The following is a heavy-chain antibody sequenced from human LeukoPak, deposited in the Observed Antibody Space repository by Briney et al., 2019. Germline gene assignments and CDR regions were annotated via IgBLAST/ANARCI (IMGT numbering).Heavy chain of an antibody. CDR2: MFHSGST. J-gene: IGHJ4*02. V-gene: IGHV4-38-2*02. CDR3: ARAGTNLGDYDY. Sequence: SETLSLTCTVSGYSISSGHYWAWIRPSPEKGLECIATMFHSGSTYYNPSLKSRVTTSVDTSKNEFSLNLSSVTAADTAVYCCARAGTNLGDYDYWGQGTLVTVSS. CDR1: GYSISSGHY. D-gene: IGHD4-17*01.